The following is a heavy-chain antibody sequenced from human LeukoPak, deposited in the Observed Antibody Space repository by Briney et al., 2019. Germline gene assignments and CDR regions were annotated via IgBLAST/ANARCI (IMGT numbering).Heavy chain of an antibody. J-gene: IGHJ5*02. CDR3: ARNFDMKGFDP. CDR2: INSVSGFT. CDR1: GYTFTGYY. V-gene: IGHV1-2*02. D-gene: IGHD3-9*01. Sequence: GASVKVSCKASGYTFTGYYMNWVRQAPGQGLEWMGWINSVSGFTKYAQKFQGRVTMTRDTSITTVYMDLTRLTSDDTAVYYCARNFDMKGFDPWGQGTLVTVSS.